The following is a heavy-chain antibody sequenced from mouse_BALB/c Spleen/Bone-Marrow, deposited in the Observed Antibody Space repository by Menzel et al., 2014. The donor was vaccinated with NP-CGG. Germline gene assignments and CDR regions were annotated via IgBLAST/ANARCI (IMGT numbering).Heavy chain of an antibody. Sequence: QVQLKQSGAELVKPGASVKLSCKASGYTFTSYDINWVRQRPEQGLEWIGWIFPGDGSTKYNEKFKGKATLTTDKSSSTAYMQLSRLTSEDSAVYFCARRVHYDYDGGAWFAYWGQGTLVTVSA. CDR3: ARRVHYDYDGGAWFAY. D-gene: IGHD2-4*01. CDR2: IFPGDGST. CDR1: GYTFTSYD. J-gene: IGHJ3*01. V-gene: IGHV1-85*01.